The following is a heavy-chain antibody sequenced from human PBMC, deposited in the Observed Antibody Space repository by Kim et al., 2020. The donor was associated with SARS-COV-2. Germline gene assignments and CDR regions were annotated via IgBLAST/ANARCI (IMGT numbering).Heavy chain of an antibody. J-gene: IGHJ6*03. V-gene: IGHV1-18*01. D-gene: IGHD6-6*01. CDR1: GYTFTSYG. CDR2: ISAYNGNT. CDR3: ARARLPGWQLVPDYYYYMDV. Sequence: ASVKVSCKASGYTFTSYGISWVRQAPGQGLEWMGWISAYNGNTNYAQKLQGRVTMTTDTSTSTAYMELRSLRSDDTAVYYCARARLPGWQLVPDYYYYMDVWGKGTTVTVSS.